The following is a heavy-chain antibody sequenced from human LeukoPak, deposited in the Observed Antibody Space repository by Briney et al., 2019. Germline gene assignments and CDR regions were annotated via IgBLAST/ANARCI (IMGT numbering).Heavy chain of an antibody. Sequence: ASVKVSCKGSGYTFTIYGISWVRQAPGQGLEWMGWISAENGHTKYAQKIQGRVTMTTDTSTRTAYMELRSLRSDDTAVYYCVRPQGWLQYDAFDIWGQGTMVTVSS. J-gene: IGHJ3*02. CDR1: GYTFTIYG. CDR2: ISAENGHT. V-gene: IGHV1-18*01. CDR3: VRPQGWLQYDAFDI. D-gene: IGHD5-24*01.